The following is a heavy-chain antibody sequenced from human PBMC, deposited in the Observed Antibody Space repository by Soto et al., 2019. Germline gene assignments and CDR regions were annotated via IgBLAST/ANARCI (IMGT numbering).Heavy chain of an antibody. Sequence: ASVKVSCKASGYTFTSYAMHWVRQAPGQRLEWMGWINAGNGNTKYSQKFQGRVTITRDTSASTAYMELSSLRSEDTAVYYCARDIPYYDFWSGLEGSYGMDVWGQGTTVTVSS. CDR1: GYTFTSYA. CDR3: ARDIPYYDFWSGLEGSYGMDV. D-gene: IGHD3-3*01. V-gene: IGHV1-3*01. J-gene: IGHJ6*02. CDR2: INAGNGNT.